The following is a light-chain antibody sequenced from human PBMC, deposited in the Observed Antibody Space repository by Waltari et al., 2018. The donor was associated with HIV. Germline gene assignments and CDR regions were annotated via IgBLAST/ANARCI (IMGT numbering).Light chain of an antibody. CDR1: SSNIGAGSD. CDR2: DNN. Sequence: QSVLTQPPSVSGAPGQRVTISCTGSSSNIGAGSDVHWYPQLPGTAPKLLIYDNNNRPSGVPDRFSGSKSGTSASLAITGLQAEDEADYYCQSYDSGLRVFGGGTKLTVL. V-gene: IGLV1-40*01. J-gene: IGLJ3*02. CDR3: QSYDSGLRV.